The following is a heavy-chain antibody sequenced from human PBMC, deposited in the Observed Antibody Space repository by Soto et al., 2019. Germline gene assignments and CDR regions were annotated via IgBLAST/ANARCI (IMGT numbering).Heavy chain of an antibody. CDR2: IDYNGVT. Sequence: SETLSLTCTVSGGSIYRSGYYWGWIRQPTGRGLEWIGNIDYNGVTTSNPSLKSRVTISRDTSKNQFSLKLTSVTAADTALYYCGKVLVGATGHTDSDSWGPGTLVTVSS. CDR3: GKVLVGATGHTDSDS. V-gene: IGHV4-39*01. CDR1: GGSIYRSGYY. J-gene: IGHJ4*02. D-gene: IGHD2-15*01.